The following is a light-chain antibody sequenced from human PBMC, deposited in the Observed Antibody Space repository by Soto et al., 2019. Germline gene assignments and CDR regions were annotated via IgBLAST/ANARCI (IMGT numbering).Light chain of an antibody. J-gene: IGKJ5*01. Sequence: EAVLTQSPGTLSLSPGERATLSCRASQSVSSSYLAWYRQKPGQAPRLLIYGASSRATGIPARFSGSGSGTDFTLTISSLEPEDFAVYYCQQRSNWPPITVGQGTRLEI. CDR1: QSVSSSY. CDR3: QQRSNWPPIT. CDR2: GAS. V-gene: IGKV3D-20*02.